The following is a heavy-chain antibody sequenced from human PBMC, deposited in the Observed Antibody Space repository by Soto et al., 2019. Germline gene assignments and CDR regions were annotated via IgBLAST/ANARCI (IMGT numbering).Heavy chain of an antibody. J-gene: IGHJ3*02. CDR1: VGSISSSNW. V-gene: IGHV4-4*02. D-gene: IGHD6-19*01. CDR2: IYHSGST. Sequence: SETLSLNCAVSVGSISSSNWWSCVRQPPGKGLEWIGEIYHSGSTNYNPSLKSRVTISVDKSKNQFSLKLSSVTAADTAVYYCARGSGVAVAGTGIDAFDIWGQGTMVTVSS. CDR3: ARGSGVAVAGTGIDAFDI.